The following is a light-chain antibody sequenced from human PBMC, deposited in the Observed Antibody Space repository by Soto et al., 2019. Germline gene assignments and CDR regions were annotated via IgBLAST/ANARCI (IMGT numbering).Light chain of an antibody. Sequence: DIQMTQSPSSLSASVGDRVTITCRASQSISSDLNWYQQIPGKAPKLLIYAASSLQTGVPSRFSGSGSGTDFSLTLSRLQPEDFSTYYCQQSYSTPRTFGQGTKVDIK. CDR2: AAS. CDR3: QQSYSTPRT. J-gene: IGKJ1*01. V-gene: IGKV1-39*01. CDR1: QSISSD.